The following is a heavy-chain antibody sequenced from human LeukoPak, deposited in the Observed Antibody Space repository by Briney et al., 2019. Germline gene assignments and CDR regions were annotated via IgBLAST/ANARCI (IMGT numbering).Heavy chain of an antibody. V-gene: IGHV3-23*01. CDR3: AQGFSSGWYPY. Sequence: PGGSLRLSCGVSGFSVSSFGMSWVRQAPGKGLEWISAISLNGETTWYADSVKGRFIISRDNSKNTLYLQLTSLRAEDTAVYYCAQGFSSGWYPYWGQGSLVSVSS. D-gene: IGHD6-19*01. CDR1: GFSVSSFG. CDR2: ISLNGETT. J-gene: IGHJ4*02.